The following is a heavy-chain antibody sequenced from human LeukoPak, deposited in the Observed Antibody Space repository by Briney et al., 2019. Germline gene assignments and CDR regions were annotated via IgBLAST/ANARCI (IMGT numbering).Heavy chain of an antibody. J-gene: IGHJ4*02. D-gene: IGHD3-3*01. Sequence: GGSLRLSCAPSGFTFISYRMNWVRPAPGRGLGWVSSISSSRSYIYYADSVKGRFTISRENAKHSLYLQMNSLRAEDTAVYYCARVLSMGYYDFWSGYYLPIGFDYWGQGTLVTVSS. CDR3: ARVLSMGYYDFWSGYYLPIGFDY. CDR2: ISSSRSYI. CDR1: GFTFISYR. V-gene: IGHV3-21*01.